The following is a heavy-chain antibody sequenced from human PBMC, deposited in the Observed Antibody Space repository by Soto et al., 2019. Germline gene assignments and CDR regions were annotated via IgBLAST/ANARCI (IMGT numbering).Heavy chain of an antibody. J-gene: IGHJ4*02. CDR1: GFTFSSYS. CDR2: ISSSSSTI. CDR3: AREVSLLTGYRSKSRSLDY. D-gene: IGHD3-9*01. V-gene: IGHV3-48*01. Sequence: EVQLVESGGGLVQPGGSLRLSCAASGFTFSSYSMNWVRQAPGKGLEWVSYISSSSSTIYYADSVKGRFTISRDNAKNSLYLQMNSLRAEDTAVYYCAREVSLLTGYRSKSRSLDYWGQGTLVNVSS.